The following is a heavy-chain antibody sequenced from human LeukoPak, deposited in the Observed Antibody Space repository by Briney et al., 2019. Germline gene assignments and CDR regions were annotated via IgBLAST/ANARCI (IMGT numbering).Heavy chain of an antibody. D-gene: IGHD6-13*01. CDR3: VRDLAGADGY. CDR2: IWYDGSNK. Sequence: PGRSLRLSCAASGFTFSSYGMHWVRQAPDKGLEWVAVIWYDGSNKYYADSVKGRFTISRDNAKDTLFLQMNGLRVEDTAVYYCVRDLAGADGYWGQGTLVTVSS. J-gene: IGHJ4*02. V-gene: IGHV3-33*01. CDR1: GFTFSSYG.